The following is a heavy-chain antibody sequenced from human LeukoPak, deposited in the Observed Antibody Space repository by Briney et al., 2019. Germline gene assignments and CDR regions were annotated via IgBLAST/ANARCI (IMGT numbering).Heavy chain of an antibody. V-gene: IGHV3-15*01. J-gene: IGHJ4*02. CDR1: GFTFSNAW. D-gene: IGHD5-18*01. CDR2: IKSKTDGGTT. CDR3: TTDIEYRLWLPDIEY. Sequence: GGSLRLSCAASGFTFSNAWMSWVRQAPGKGLEWVGRIKSKTDGGTTDYAAPVKGRFTISRDDSKNTLYLQTNSLKTEDTAVYYCTTDIEYRLWLPDIEYWGQGTLVTVPS.